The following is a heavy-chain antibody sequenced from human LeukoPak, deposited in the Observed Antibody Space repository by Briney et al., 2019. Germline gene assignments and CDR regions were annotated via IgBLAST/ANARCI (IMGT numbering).Heavy chain of an antibody. CDR2: ISSSGSTI. V-gene: IGHV3-48*03. CDR1: GFTFSSYE. Sequence: GGSLRLSCAASGFTFSSYEMNWVRQAPGKGLEWVSYISSSGSTIYYADSVKGRFTISRDNAKNSLYLQMNSLRAEDTAVYYCARGGNSGYDSFYYYYYMDVWGKGTTVTISS. J-gene: IGHJ6*03. D-gene: IGHD5-12*01. CDR3: ARGGNSGYDSFYYYYYMDV.